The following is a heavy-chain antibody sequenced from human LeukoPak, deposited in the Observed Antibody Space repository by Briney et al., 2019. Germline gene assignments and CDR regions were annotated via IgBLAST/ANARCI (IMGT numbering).Heavy chain of an antibody. Sequence: GGSLRLSCAASGFTFGSFGMSWVPRAPGKGRDWVSPISSTGGTPYYADSVKGRFTISRDNSKNTLYLQMNSLRAEDTAIYYCAKNGDRGAYCSGGSCYPYYYYNMDVWGKGTTVTISS. J-gene: IGHJ6*03. D-gene: IGHD2-15*01. CDR3: AKNGDRGAYCSGGSCYPYYYYNMDV. V-gene: IGHV3-23*01. CDR2: ISSTGGTP. CDR1: GFTFGSFG.